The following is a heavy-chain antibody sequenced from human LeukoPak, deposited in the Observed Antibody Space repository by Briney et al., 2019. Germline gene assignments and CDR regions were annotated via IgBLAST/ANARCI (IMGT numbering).Heavy chain of an antibody. CDR2: IYYSGST. CDR3: ARQSRRSKYSSSWYDAFDI. CDR1: GGSISSYY. D-gene: IGHD6-13*01. J-gene: IGHJ3*02. V-gene: IGHV4-59*08. Sequence: SETPSLTCTVSGGSISSYYWSWIRQPPGKGLEWIGYIYYSGSTNYNPSLKSRVTISVDTSKNQFSLKLSSVTAADTAVYYCARQSRRSKYSSSWYDAFDIWGQGTMVTVSS.